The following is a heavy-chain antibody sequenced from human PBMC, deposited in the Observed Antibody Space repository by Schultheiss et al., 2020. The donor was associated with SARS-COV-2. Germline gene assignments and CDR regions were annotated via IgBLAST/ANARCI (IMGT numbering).Heavy chain of an antibody. CDR1: GFTFSSYA. Sequence: GESLKISCAASGFTFSSYAMSWVRQAPGKGLEWVSAISGSGGSTYYADSVKGRFTISRDNSKNTLYLQMSSLRAEDTAVYYCVKSQSGDYDPFDYWGQGTLVTVSS. CDR2: ISGSGGST. J-gene: IGHJ4*02. CDR3: VKSQSGDYDPFDY. D-gene: IGHD4-17*01. V-gene: IGHV3-23*01.